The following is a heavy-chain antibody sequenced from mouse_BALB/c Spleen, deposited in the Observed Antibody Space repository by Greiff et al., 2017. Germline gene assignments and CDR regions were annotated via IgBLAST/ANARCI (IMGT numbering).Heavy chain of an antibody. Sequence: VQLQQSGAELAKPGASVKMSCKASGYTFTSYWMHWVKQRPGQGLEWIGYINPSTGYTEYNQKFKDKATLTADKSSSTAYMQLSSLTSEDSAVYYCARVITTATYFDYWGQGTTLTVSS. CDR3: ARVITTATYFDY. J-gene: IGHJ2*01. CDR1: GYTFTSYW. CDR2: INPSTGYT. D-gene: IGHD1-2*01. V-gene: IGHV1-7*01.